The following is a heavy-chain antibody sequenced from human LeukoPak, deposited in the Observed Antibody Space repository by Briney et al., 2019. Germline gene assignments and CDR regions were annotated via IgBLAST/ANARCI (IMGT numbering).Heavy chain of an antibody. CDR1: GGSISSGGYS. CDR3: ARASYYYDSSGYYAPAHFDY. D-gene: IGHD3-22*01. J-gene: IGHJ4*02. CDR2: IYHSGST. V-gene: IGHV4-30-2*01. Sequence: SETLSLTCAVSGGSISSGGYSWSWIRQPPGKGLEWIGYIYHSGSTYYNPSLKSRVTISVDRSKNQFSPKLSSVTAADTAVYYCARASYYYDSSGYYAPAHFDYWGQGTLVTVSS.